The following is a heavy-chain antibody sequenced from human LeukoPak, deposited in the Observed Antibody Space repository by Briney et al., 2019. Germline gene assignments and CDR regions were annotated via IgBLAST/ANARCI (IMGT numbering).Heavy chain of an antibody. CDR3: ANSIAAAGTDY. V-gene: IGHV1-69*13. CDR2: IIPIFGTA. Sequence: SAKVSCKASGGTFISYAISWVRQAPGQGLEWMGGIIPIFGTANYAQKFQGRVTITADESTSTAYMELSSLRSEDTAVYYCANSIAAAGTDYWGQGTLVTVSS. J-gene: IGHJ4*02. CDR1: GGTFISYA. D-gene: IGHD6-13*01.